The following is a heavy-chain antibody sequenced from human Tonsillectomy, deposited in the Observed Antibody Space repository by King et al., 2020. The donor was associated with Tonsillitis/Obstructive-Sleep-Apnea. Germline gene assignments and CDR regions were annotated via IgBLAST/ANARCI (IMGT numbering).Heavy chain of an antibody. Sequence: VQLVESGGGLVKPGGSLRLSCAASGLIFSDYYMTWIRQAPGKGLEWVSYITTSSSYTNSADSVKGRFTISRDNAKNSLYLQMNSLRAEDTAVYYCARGGIGHYGYYVPFEYWGQGTLVTVSS. CDR3: ARGGIGHYGYYVPFEY. CDR1: GLIFSDYY. CDR2: ITTSSSYT. D-gene: IGHD4-17*01. J-gene: IGHJ4*02. V-gene: IGHV3-11*06.